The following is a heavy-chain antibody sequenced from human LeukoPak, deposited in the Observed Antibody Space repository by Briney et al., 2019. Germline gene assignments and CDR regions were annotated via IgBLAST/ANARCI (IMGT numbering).Heavy chain of an antibody. J-gene: IGHJ5*02. V-gene: IGHV4-34*01. Sequence: SETLSLTCAVYGGSFSGYYRSWIRQPPGKGLEWIGEINHSGSTNYNPSLKSRVTISVDTSKNQFSLKLSSVTAADTAVYYCARGGVLLKQSLRNKNWFDPWGQGTLVTVSS. CDR3: ARGGVLLKQSLRNKNWFDP. CDR1: GGSFSGYY. D-gene: IGHD6-19*01. CDR2: INHSGST.